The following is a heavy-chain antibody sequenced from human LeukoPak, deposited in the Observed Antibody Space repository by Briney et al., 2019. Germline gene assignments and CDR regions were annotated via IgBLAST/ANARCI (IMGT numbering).Heavy chain of an antibody. CDR1: GGSISSYY. D-gene: IGHD6-13*01. J-gene: IGHJ4*02. Sequence: SETLSLTCTVSGGSISSYYWSWIRQPPGRGLEWIGYIYYSGSTNYNPSLKSRVTISVDTSKNQFSLKLSSVTAADTAVYYCARSYSSSWSTDYWGQGTLVTVSS. V-gene: IGHV4-59*01. CDR3: ARSYSSSWSTDY. CDR2: IYYSGST.